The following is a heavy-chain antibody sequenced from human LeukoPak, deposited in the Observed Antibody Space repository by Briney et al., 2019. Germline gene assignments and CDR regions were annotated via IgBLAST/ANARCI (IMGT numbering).Heavy chain of an antibody. Sequence: GASVKVSCKASGYTFTGYYMHWVRQAPGQGLEWMGWINPNSGGTNYAQKFQGRVTMTRDTSISTAYMELSRLRSDDMAVYYCATYYDFWSGPLDVWGQGTTVTVSS. CDR1: GYTFTGYY. J-gene: IGHJ6*02. D-gene: IGHD3-3*01. CDR2: INPNSGGT. V-gene: IGHV1-2*02. CDR3: ATYYDFWSGPLDV.